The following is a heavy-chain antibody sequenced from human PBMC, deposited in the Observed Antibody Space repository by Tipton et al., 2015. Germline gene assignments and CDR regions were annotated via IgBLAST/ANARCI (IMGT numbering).Heavy chain of an antibody. Sequence: TLSLTCAVYGGSFSDYYWHWIRQPPGKGLEWIGEVNHSGRNNYNLSLKSRVTISVDKFKNQFSLELNSVTAADTAVYYCARDSLKGGHTYGYYDYYGIDVWGQGTTVTVSS. CDR1: GGSFSDYY. CDR3: ARDSLKGGHTYGYYDYYGIDV. J-gene: IGHJ6*02. D-gene: IGHD3-16*01. CDR2: VNHSGRN. V-gene: IGHV4-34*01.